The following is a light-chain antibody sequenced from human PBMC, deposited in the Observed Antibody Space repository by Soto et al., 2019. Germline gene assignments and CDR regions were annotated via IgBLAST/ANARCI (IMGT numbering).Light chain of an antibody. CDR3: SLYTTSSPRV. CDR2: EVS. V-gene: IGLV2-14*01. J-gene: IGLJ3*02. Sequence: QSALTQPASVSGSPGQSITISCTGTSSDVGGYKFVSWYQQHPGKAPKLMIYEVSNRPSGVSNRFSGSKSGNTASLTISGLQAEDEADYYCSLYTTSSPRVFGGGTKLTVL. CDR1: SSDVGGYKF.